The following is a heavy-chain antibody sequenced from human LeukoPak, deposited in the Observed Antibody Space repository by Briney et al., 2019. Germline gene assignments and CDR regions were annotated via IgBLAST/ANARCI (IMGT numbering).Heavy chain of an antibody. V-gene: IGHV3-30*04. J-gene: IGHJ4*02. CDR2: ISYDGSKK. CDR1: GFTFSSYA. Sequence: PGGSLRLSCAASGFTFSSYAMHWVRQAPGKGLEWVAVISYDGSKKYYADSVKGRITISRDNSKNTLYLQMNSLRAEDTAVYYCAKTFYYYDSSGYRYWGQGTLVTVSS. D-gene: IGHD3-22*01. CDR3: AKTFYYYDSSGYRY.